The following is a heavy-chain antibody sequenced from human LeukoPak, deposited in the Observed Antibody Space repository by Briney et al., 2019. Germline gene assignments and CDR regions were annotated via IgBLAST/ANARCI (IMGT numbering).Heavy chain of an antibody. CDR2: INSHSNST. CDR1: GFTLSSYW. J-gene: IGHJ4*02. V-gene: IGHV3-74*01. CDR3: LGGREYISNYNPFDY. D-gene: IGHD4-11*01. Sequence: GGSLRLSRAASGFTLSSYWMHWVRQVPGKGLGWISSINSHSNSTIYADSVKGRFTTSRDNAKNTLFLQMNSLSVDDKAVYFYLGGREYISNYNPFDYWGQGSLVTVSS.